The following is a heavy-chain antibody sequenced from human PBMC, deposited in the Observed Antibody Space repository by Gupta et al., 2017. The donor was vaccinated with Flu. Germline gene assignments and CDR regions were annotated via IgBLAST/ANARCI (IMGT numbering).Heavy chain of an antibody. V-gene: IGHV3-9*01. CDR2: ISWNSGSI. Sequence: APGKGLEWVSGISWNSGSIGYADSVKGRFTISRDNAKNSLYLQMNSLRAEDTALYYCAKASGGNLYYYYMDVWGKGTTVTVSS. CDR3: AKASGGNLYYYYMDV. D-gene: IGHD3-16*01. J-gene: IGHJ6*03.